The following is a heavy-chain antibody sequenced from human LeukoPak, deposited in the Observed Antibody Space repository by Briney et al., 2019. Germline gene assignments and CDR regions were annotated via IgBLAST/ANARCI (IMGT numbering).Heavy chain of an antibody. CDR3: ARDQTVRLGAIPGPLDAFDI. CDR2: ISAYNGNT. CDR1: GYTFTSYG. D-gene: IGHD1-26*01. Sequence: GASVKVSCKASGYTFTSYGISWVRQAPGQGLEWMGWISAYNGNTNYAQKLQGRVTMTTDTSTSTAYMELRSLRSDDTAVYYCARDQTVRLGAIPGPLDAFDIWDQGTMVTVSS. V-gene: IGHV1-18*01. J-gene: IGHJ3*02.